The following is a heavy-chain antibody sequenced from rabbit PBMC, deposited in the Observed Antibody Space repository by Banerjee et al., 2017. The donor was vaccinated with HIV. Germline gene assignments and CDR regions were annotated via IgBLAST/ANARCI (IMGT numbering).Heavy chain of an antibody. CDR1: GFSFSGNYW. CDR2: IYVANGNT. J-gene: IGHJ2*01. V-gene: IGHV1S40*01. CDR3: ARTDAGVSWSHNGFDS. Sequence: QSLEESGGDLVKPGASLTLTCTASGFSFSGNYWICWVRQAPGKGLEWIACIYVANGNTYYASWVNGRFTISKTSTTVTLQMTSLTAADTATYFCARTDAGVSWSHNGFDSWGQGTLVTVS. D-gene: IGHD8-1*01.